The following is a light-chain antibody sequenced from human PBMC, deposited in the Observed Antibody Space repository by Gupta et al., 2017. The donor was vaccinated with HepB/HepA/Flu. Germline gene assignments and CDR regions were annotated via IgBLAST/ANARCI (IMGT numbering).Light chain of an antibody. Sequence: DIQMTQSPSTLSASVGDRVTITCRASQSISDWLAWYRQRPGQAPEVLIYKASSLESGVPSRFSGSGFGTEFTLTISSLQPDDFATDYGQYYNSYWGTFGQGTKVEIK. CDR3: QYYNSYWGT. J-gene: IGKJ1*01. CDR2: KAS. V-gene: IGKV1-5*03. CDR1: QSISDW.